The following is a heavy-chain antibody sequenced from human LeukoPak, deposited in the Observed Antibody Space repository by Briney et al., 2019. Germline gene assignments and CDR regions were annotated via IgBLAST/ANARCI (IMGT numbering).Heavy chain of an antibody. CDR2: IFKSGST. CDR1: GGSITDYY. Sequence: SEALSLTCTVSGGSITDYYWSWIRQPAGKGLEWIGHIFKSGSTDYNPSLKSRVTMSMDTSKSQFCLNLRSVTAADTAVYYCARDDRVSGTFLRWFDPWGQGTLVTVSS. CDR3: ARDDRVSGTFLRWFDP. D-gene: IGHD1-26*01. V-gene: IGHV4-4*07. J-gene: IGHJ5*02.